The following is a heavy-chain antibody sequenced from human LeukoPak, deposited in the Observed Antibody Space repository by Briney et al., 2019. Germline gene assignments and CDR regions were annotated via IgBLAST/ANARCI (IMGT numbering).Heavy chain of an antibody. J-gene: IGHJ6*02. CDR1: GFTFSSYS. D-gene: IGHD3-3*01. Sequence: GGSLRLSCAASGFTFSSYSMNWVRQAPGKGLEWVSPISSSSSYIYYADSVKGRFTISRDNAKNSLYLQMNSLRAEDTAVYYCARASQPDFWSGNYGMDVWGQGTTVTVSS. V-gene: IGHV3-21*01. CDR3: ARASQPDFWSGNYGMDV. CDR2: ISSSSSYI.